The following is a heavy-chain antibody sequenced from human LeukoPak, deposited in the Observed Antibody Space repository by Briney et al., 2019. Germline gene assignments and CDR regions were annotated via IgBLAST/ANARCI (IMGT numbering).Heavy chain of an antibody. CDR2: IIPIFGTA. CDR3: ARSICSSTSCSHFDY. J-gene: IGHJ4*02. Sequence: ASVKVSCKASGGTFSSYAISWVRQAPGQGLEWMGGIIPIFGTANYAQKFQGRVTITTDESTSTAYMELSSLRSEDTAVYYCARSICSSTSCSHFDYWGQGTLVTVSS. CDR1: GGTFSSYA. V-gene: IGHV1-69*05. D-gene: IGHD2-2*01.